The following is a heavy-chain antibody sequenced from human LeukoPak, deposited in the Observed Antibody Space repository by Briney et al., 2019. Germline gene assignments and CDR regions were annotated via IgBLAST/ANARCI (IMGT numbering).Heavy chain of an antibody. Sequence: ASVKVSCKVSGYTLTELSMHWVRQAPGKELEWMGGFDPEDGETIYAQKFQGRVTMTEDTSTDTAYMELSSLRSEDTAVYYCAVTGHYYYGMDVWGQGTTVTVSS. D-gene: IGHD1-14*01. CDR3: AVTGHYYYGMDV. J-gene: IGHJ6*02. CDR1: GYTLTELS. V-gene: IGHV1-24*01. CDR2: FDPEDGET.